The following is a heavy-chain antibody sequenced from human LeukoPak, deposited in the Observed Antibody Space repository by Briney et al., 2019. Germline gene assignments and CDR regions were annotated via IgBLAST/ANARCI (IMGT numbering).Heavy chain of an antibody. D-gene: IGHD3-22*01. CDR3: AKRGVVIRVILVGFHKEAYYFDS. V-gene: IGHV3-23*01. CDR1: GITLSNYG. CDR2: ISGSGGST. J-gene: IGHJ4*02. Sequence: GGSLRLSCAVSGITLSNYGMSWVRQALGKGLEWVAGISGSGGSTNYAASVKGRFTISRDNPKNTLYLQMNSLRAEDTAVYFCAKRGVVIRVILVGFHKEAYYFDSWGQGALVTVSS.